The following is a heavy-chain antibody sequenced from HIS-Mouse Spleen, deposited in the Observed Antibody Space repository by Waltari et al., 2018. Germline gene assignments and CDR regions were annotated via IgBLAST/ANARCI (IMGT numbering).Heavy chain of an antibody. CDR2: IYYSGSP. Sequence: QLQLQESGPGLVKPSETLSLTCTVSGGSISSSSYYWGWIRQPPGKGLEWIGSIYYSGSPYSTPPLKRRVTISVDTSKNQFSLKLSSVTAADTAVYYCAREIPYSSSWYDWYFDLWGRGTLVTVSS. J-gene: IGHJ2*01. V-gene: IGHV4-39*07. CDR1: GGSISSSSYY. CDR3: AREIPYSSSWYDWYFDL. D-gene: IGHD6-13*01.